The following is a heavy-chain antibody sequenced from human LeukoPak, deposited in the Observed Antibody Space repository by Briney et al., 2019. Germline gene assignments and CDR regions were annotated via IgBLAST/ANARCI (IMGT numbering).Heavy chain of an antibody. J-gene: IGHJ4*02. D-gene: IGHD2-15*01. CDR2: IWYDGSDK. CDR3: AGGYCSGGTCYSARY. V-gene: IGHV3-33*01. CDR1: GFTFSSYG. Sequence: GGSLRLSCAASGFTFSSYGMHWVRQAPGKGLEWVAVIWYDGSDKYYADSVKGRFTISRDNAKNSLYLQMNSLRAEDTAVYYCAGGYCSGGTCYSARYWGQGTLVTVSS.